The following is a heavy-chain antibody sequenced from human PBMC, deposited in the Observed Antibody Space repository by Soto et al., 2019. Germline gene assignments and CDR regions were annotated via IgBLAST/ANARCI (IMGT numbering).Heavy chain of an antibody. J-gene: IGHJ4*02. CDR1: GFSFSDHY. CDR2: IRNKANGYTT. Sequence: LVESGGGVIQPGGSLRLSCAASGFSFSDHYMDWGRQAPGKGLEWLGRIRNKANGYTTEYAASVRGRISISRDDAKNSLFLQVTNVKIEDTAVYFCAKEATNDQWELLHFDSWGQGNLVTVSS. V-gene: IGHV3-72*01. CDR3: AKEATNDQWELLHFDS. D-gene: IGHD1-26*01.